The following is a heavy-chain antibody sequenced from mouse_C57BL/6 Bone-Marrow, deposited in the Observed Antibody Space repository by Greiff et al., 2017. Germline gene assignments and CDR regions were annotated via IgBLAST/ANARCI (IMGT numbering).Heavy chain of an antibody. CDR1: GYTFTSYW. CDR3: ARPPYGSSFFDY. Sequence: QVQLQQPGAELVKPGASVKLSCKASGYTFTSYWMHWVKLRPGQGLEWIGMIHPNSGSTNYNEKFKSKATLTVDKSSSTAYMQLSSLTSEDSAVYYCARPPYGSSFFDYWGQGTTLTVSS. V-gene: IGHV1-64*01. D-gene: IGHD1-1*01. J-gene: IGHJ2*01. CDR2: IHPNSGST.